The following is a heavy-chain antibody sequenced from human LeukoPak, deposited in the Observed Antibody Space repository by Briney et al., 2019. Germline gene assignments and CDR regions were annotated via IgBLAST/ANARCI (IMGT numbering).Heavy chain of an antibody. J-gene: IGHJ4*02. CDR3: ARGSIAAAGSFEY. V-gene: IGHV3-11*03. D-gene: IGHD6-13*01. Sequence: GGSLRLSCAASGFTFSDYYMSWIRQAPGKGLEWVSHISSRSRYTNYADSVKGRFTISRDNAKNSLYLQMNSLRAEDTAVYCCARGSIAAAGSFEYWGQGALVTVSS. CDR1: GFTFSDYY. CDR2: ISSRSRYT.